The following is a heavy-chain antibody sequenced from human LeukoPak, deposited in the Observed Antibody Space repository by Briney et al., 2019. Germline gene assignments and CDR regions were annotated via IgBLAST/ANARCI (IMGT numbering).Heavy chain of an antibody. Sequence: SETLSLTCTVSGGSISSSNYHWGWIRQPPGKGLEWIGSIYYSGSTYYNPSLKSRGTISVDTSKNQFSLKLSSVTAADMAVYYCARSRKNDCTSTSCYTDYWGQGTLVTVSS. J-gene: IGHJ4*02. V-gene: IGHV4-39*01. CDR3: ARSRKNDCTSTSCYTDY. D-gene: IGHD2-2*02. CDR1: GGSISSSNYH. CDR2: IYYSGST.